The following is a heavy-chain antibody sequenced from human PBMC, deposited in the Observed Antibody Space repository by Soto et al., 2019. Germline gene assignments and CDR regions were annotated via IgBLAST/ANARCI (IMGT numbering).Heavy chain of an antibody. V-gene: IGHV2-5*02. CDR2: IYWDDDK. CDR1: GFSLSTSGVG. CDR3: XXXPXXXXXXYWFSFSGMDV. J-gene: IGHJ6*02. Sequence: QITLKESGPTLVKPTQTLTLTCTFSGFSLSTSGVGVAWIRQPPGKALEWLALIYWDDDKRYRPALESRLTXXXXXXXXXXXXXXXXXXXXXXXXXXXXXXPXXXXXXYWFSFSGMDVWGQGTTVTVSS. D-gene: IGHD2-8*02.